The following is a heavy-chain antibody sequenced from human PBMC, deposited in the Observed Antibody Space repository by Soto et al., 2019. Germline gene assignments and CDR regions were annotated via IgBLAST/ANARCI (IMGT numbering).Heavy chain of an antibody. CDR3: AKDKGPSVGATPGYYYQGLDV. J-gene: IGHJ6*02. CDR1: GFTFRSYA. D-gene: IGHD2-15*01. V-gene: IGHV3-23*01. CDR2: ISGSGGNI. Sequence: PGGSLRLSCAASGFTFRSYAMSWVRQAPRKGLVWVSAISGSGGNIYYADSVKGRFTISRDNSKNTLYLEMNSLRAEDTAVYYCAKDKGPSVGATPGYYYQGLDVWGQGTTVTVSS.